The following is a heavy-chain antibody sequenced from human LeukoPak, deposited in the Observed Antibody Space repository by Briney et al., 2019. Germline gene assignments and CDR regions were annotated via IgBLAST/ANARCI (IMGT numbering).Heavy chain of an antibody. V-gene: IGHV4-59*12. CDR1: GGSISSYY. CDR2: IYYSGST. J-gene: IGHJ5*02. CDR3: ARKVEWFYNWFDP. D-gene: IGHD3-3*01. Sequence: SETLSLTCTVYGGSISSYYWSWIRQPPGKGLEWIGYIYYSGSTNYNPSLKSRVTISVDTSKNQFSLKLSSVTAADTAVYYCARKVEWFYNWFDPWGQGTLVTVSS.